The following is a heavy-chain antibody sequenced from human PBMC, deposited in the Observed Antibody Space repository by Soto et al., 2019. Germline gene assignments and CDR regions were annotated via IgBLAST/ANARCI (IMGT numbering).Heavy chain of an antibody. D-gene: IGHD5-18*01. J-gene: IGHJ5*02. Sequence: SETLSLTCTVSDVSITNYYWSWIRQPPGRGLEWLGYVYYTGSTSYNPSLKSRVAMSVDTSKKQISLKLTSVTAADTAVYYCARADTRWFDTWGQGTLVTVSS. CDR1: DVSITNYY. V-gene: IGHV4-59*01. CDR3: ARADTRWFDT. CDR2: VYYTGST.